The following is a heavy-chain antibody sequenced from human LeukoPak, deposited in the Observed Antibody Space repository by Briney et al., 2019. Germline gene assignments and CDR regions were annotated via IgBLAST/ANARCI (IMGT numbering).Heavy chain of an antibody. D-gene: IGHD3-22*01. Sequence: GGSLRLSCAASGFTFTRYGMQWVRQAPGKGLDWVASIWNDGSKTYYVDSVKGRFTISRDNSKNTLYLQMNSLRAEDTAVYYCARDYNYYDSSGFDPWGQGTLVTVSS. V-gene: IGHV3-30*02. J-gene: IGHJ5*02. CDR3: ARDYNYYDSSGFDP. CDR1: GFTFTRYG. CDR2: IWNDGSKT.